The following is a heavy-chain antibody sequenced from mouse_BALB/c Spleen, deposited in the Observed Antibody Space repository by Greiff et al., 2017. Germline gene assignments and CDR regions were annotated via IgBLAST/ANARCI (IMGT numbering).Heavy chain of an antibody. Sequence: EVKLEESGPGLVKPSQSLSLTCTVTGYSITSDYAWNWIRQFPGNKLEWMGYISYSGSTSYNPSLKSRISITRDTSKNQFFLQLNSVTTEDTATYYCARYGTTATFDYGGQGTTLTVSS. CDR1: GYSITSDYA. J-gene: IGHJ2*01. CDR2: ISYSGST. V-gene: IGHV3-2*02. D-gene: IGHD1-2*01. CDR3: ARYGTTATFDY.